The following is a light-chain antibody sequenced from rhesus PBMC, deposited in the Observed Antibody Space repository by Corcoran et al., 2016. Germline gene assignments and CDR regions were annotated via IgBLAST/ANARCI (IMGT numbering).Light chain of an antibody. CDR2: WAS. Sequence: DIVMTQSPDSLAVSLGERVTINSKSSQSLLYSSNNKNYLAWYQQKPGQAPKLLIYWASTLESGVPNRVSGSGSGTDFTLTISGLQAEDVAVYYCQQYYNSPLTFGGGTKVEIK. CDR1: QSLLYSSNNKNY. J-gene: IGKJ4*01. V-gene: IGKV4-1*01. CDR3: QQYYNSPLT.